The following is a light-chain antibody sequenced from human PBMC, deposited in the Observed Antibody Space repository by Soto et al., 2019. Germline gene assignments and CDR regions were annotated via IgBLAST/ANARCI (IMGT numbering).Light chain of an antibody. Sequence: QSVLTQPASVSGSPGQSIAISCTGTSSDVGAHNYVSWYQQHPGKAPKLIIYDVSNRASGVSTRFSAFKSGNTASLTISGLQAEDEADYYCSSYTYTSTLVIFGGGTKLTVL. V-gene: IGLV2-14*03. CDR3: SSYTYTSTLVI. CDR1: SSDVGAHNY. J-gene: IGLJ2*01. CDR2: DVS.